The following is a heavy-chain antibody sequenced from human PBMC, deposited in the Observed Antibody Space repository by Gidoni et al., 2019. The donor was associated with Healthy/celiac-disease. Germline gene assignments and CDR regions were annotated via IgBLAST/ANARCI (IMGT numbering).Heavy chain of an antibody. CDR3: AREPTGTTVGGY. V-gene: IGHV3-33*01. J-gene: IGHJ4*02. D-gene: IGHD1-7*01. CDR2: MLYDGSNK. Sequence: VQLVESGGGVAQPGRSLRLPCAAPGSTSSSYGMHWVRQAPGKGLEWVEFMLYDGSNKNYADSVKGQFTSSRDNSKNTLYLQMNSLRAEDTSVYYCAREPTGTTVGGYWGQGTLVTVSS. CDR1: GSTSSSYG.